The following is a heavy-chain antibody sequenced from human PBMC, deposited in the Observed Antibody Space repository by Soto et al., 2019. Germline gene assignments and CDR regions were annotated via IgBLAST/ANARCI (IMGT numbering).Heavy chain of an antibody. CDR2: IYYSGTT. V-gene: IGHV4-39*01. D-gene: IGHD3-22*01. CDR3: ARRPSYYYDSSGFDPFDY. Sequence: PSETLSLTCSVSGGSISSKNYYRGWIRQPPGKGLEWIGIIYYSGTTYYNPSLKSRVIISVDTSKNQFSLKLSSVTAADTAVYYCARRPSYYYDSSGFDPFDYWGQGTLVTVSS. CDR1: GGSISSKNYY. J-gene: IGHJ4*02.